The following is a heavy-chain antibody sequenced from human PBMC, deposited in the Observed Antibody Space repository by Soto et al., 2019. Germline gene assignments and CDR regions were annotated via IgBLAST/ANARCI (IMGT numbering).Heavy chain of an antibody. Sequence: GSLRLSCAASGFTFSNYGMSWVRQAPGKGLEWVSALPEIGTNTYYADSVKGRFTISRDNSKNTLFLQINNLRAGDTAVYYCAKKSGVGATWYFDYWGQGTLVPVSS. CDR2: LPEIGTNT. CDR1: GFTFSNYG. V-gene: IGHV3-23*01. J-gene: IGHJ4*02. D-gene: IGHD1-26*01. CDR3: AKKSGVGATWYFDY.